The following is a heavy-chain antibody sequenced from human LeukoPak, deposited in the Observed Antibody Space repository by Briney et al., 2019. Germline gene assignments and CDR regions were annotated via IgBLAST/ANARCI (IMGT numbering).Heavy chain of an antibody. CDR3: ARYYDSSGYRVLWNWFDP. D-gene: IGHD3-22*01. CDR1: GYTFTSYA. Sequence: ASVTVSCKASGYTFTSYAMHWVRQAPGQRLEWMGWINAGNGNTKYSQKFQGRVTITRDTSASTAYMELSSLRSEDTAVYYCARYYDSSGYRVLWNWFDPWGQGTLVTVSS. J-gene: IGHJ5*02. CDR2: INAGNGNT. V-gene: IGHV1-3*01.